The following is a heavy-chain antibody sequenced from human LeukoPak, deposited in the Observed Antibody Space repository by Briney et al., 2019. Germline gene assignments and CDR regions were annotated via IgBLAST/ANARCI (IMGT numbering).Heavy chain of an antibody. V-gene: IGHV3-21*01. CDR2: ISSTSSNI. CDR1: GFTFSSYN. J-gene: IGHJ3*02. CDR3: TRDHHRRHYDSQARNTFDI. Sequence: PGGSLRLSCAASGFTFSSYNMNWVRQAPGKGLEWVSSISSTSSNIYYADSLKGRFTISRDNAKQSLYLQMNSLRAEDTAVYYCTRDHHRRHYDSQARNTFDIWGQGTMVTVSS. D-gene: IGHD3-22*01.